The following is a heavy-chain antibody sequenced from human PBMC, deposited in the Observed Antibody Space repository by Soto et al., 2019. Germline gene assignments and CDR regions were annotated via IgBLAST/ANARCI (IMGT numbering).Heavy chain of an antibody. CDR1: GGSISSSNW. CDR2: IYHSGST. J-gene: IGHJ6*02. Sequence: SETLSLTCAVSGGSISSSNWWSWVRQPPGKGREWIGEIYHSGSTNYNPSLKSRVTISVDKSKNQFSLELSSVTAADTAVYYCARERLGYYYYYGMDVWGQGTTVTVS. D-gene: IGHD6-19*01. CDR3: ARERLGYYYYYGMDV. V-gene: IGHV4-4*02.